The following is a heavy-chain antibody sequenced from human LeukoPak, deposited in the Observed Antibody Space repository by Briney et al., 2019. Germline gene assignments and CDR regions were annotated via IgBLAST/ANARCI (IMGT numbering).Heavy chain of an antibody. D-gene: IGHD3-10*01. Sequence: SETLSLTCTVSGGSISSSSYYWGWIRQPPGKGLEWIGSIYYSGSTYYNPSLKSRVTISVDTSKNQFSLKLSSVTAADTAVYYCATHLVRDPRPFDYWGQGTLVTVSS. V-gene: IGHV4-39*01. CDR2: IYYSGST. CDR3: ATHLVRDPRPFDY. J-gene: IGHJ4*02. CDR1: GGSISSSSYY.